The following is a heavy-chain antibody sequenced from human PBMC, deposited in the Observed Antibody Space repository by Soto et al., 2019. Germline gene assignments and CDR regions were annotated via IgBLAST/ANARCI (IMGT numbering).Heavy chain of an antibody. CDR2: ISCRGRYI. CDR3: ARGYILYYYYGMDV. V-gene: IGHV3-21*01. J-gene: IGHJ6*04. D-gene: IGHD1-20*01. CDR1: GFTVSSYS. Sequence: RESLTLSCPASGFTVSSYSMNWVRQAPGEGLEWVASISCRGRYIYYAASVRGPFTISRDHAKNSLSLQMNSLRAEDTAVYYCARGYILYYYYGMDVWGKGTTVTVSS.